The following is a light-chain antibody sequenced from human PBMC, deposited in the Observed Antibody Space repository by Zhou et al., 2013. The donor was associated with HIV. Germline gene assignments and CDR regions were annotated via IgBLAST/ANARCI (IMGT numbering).Light chain of an antibody. CDR3: QAWDSSTVV. J-gene: IGLJ2*01. V-gene: IGLV3-1*01. CDR1: KLGDKY. Sequence: SYELTQPPSVSVSPGQTASITCSGDKLGDKYACWYQQKPGQSPVLVIYQDTKRPSGIPERFSGSNSENTATLTISGTQGMDEADYYCQAWDSSTVVFGGGPSCPS. CDR2: QDT.